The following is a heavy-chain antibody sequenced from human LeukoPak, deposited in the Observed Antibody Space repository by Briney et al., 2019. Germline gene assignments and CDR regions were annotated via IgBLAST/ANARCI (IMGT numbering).Heavy chain of an antibody. CDR3: AREGDIVVVPAAGGSWFDP. CDR1: GYTFTSYG. CDR2: ISAYNGNT. J-gene: IGHJ5*02. Sequence: ASVKVSCKASGYTFTSYGISWVRQAPGQGLEWMGWISAYNGNTNYAQKLQGRVTMTTDTSTSTAYMELRSLRSDDTAVYYCAREGDIVVVPAAGGSWFDPWGQGTLVTVSS. V-gene: IGHV1-18*01. D-gene: IGHD2-2*01.